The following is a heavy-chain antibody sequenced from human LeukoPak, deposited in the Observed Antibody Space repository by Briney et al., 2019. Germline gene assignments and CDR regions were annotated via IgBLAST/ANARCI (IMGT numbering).Heavy chain of an antibody. V-gene: IGHV4-4*07. CDR2: IYTSGST. Sequence: SETLSLTCTVSGGSSSSYYWSWIRQPAGKGLEWSGRIYTSGSTNYNPSLKSRVTMSVDTSKNQFSLKLSSVTAADTAVYYCARDTHYSDFWSGYSSEYYYYGMDVWGQGTTVTVSS. CDR3: ARDTHYSDFWSGYSSEYYYYGMDV. J-gene: IGHJ6*02. D-gene: IGHD3-3*01. CDR1: GGSSSSYY.